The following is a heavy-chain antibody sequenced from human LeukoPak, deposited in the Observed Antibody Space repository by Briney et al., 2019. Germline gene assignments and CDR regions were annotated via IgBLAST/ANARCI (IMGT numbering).Heavy chain of an antibody. Sequence: SETLSLTCTVSGYSISSGFYWGWIRQPPGKGLEWIGSIYHSGSTYYNPALKSRVTISVDTSKNQFSLKLSSVTAADTAMYYCTRANGYGLIDYWGQGTLVTVSS. D-gene: IGHD3-10*01. CDR3: TRANGYGLIDY. V-gene: IGHV4-38-2*02. CDR1: GYSISSGFY. J-gene: IGHJ4*02. CDR2: IYHSGST.